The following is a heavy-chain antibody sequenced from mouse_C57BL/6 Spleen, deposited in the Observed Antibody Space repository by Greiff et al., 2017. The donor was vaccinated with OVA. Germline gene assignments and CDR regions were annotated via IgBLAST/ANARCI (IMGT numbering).Heavy chain of an antibody. V-gene: IGHV2-2*01. CDR3: ARRGTTEPTSFAY. D-gene: IGHD1-1*01. CDR1: GFSLTSYG. CDR2: IWSGGST. J-gene: IGHJ3*01. Sequence: VKLMESGPGLVQPSQSLSITCTVSGFSLTSYGVHWVRQSPGKGLEWLGVIWSGGSTDYNAAFISRLSISKDNSKSQVFFKMNSLQADDTAIYYCARRGTTEPTSFAYWGQGTLVTVSA.